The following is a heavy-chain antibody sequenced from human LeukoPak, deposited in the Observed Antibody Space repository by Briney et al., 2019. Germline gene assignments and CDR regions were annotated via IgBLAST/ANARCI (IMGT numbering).Heavy chain of an antibody. D-gene: IGHD7-27*01. Sequence: GGSLRLSCAASGFTFSSYAMSWVRRAPGKGLEWVSAISGSGGSTYYADSVKGRFTISRDNSKNTLYLQMNSLRAEDTAVYYCARGPSWGFVEYWGQGTLVTVSS. J-gene: IGHJ4*02. CDR3: ARGPSWGFVEY. V-gene: IGHV3-23*01. CDR2: ISGSGGST. CDR1: GFTFSSYA.